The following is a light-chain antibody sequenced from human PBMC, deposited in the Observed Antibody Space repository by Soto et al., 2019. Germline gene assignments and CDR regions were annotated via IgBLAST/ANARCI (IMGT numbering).Light chain of an antibody. CDR3: QQYDNLPPFT. CDR2: DAS. J-gene: IGKJ3*01. V-gene: IGKV1-33*01. CDR1: QDISNY. Sequence: DIQMTQSPSSLSASVGDRVTITCQASQDISNYLNWYQQKPGKAPKLLIYDASNLETGVPSRFSGSGSETDFTCTISSLQPEDIATSYCQQYDNLPPFTFGPGTKVDIK.